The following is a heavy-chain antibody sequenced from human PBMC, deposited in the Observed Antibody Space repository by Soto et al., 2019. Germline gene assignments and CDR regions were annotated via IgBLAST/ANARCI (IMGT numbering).Heavy chain of an antibody. J-gene: IGHJ3*02. V-gene: IGHV1-69*01. CDR2: IIPIFGTA. CDR1: GGTFSSYA. CDR3: ARVVSQIVVVITYNCAFDI. D-gene: IGHD3-22*01. Sequence: QVQLVQSGAEVKKPGSSVKVSCKASGGTFSSYAISWVRQAPGQGLEWMGGIIPIFGTANYAQKFQGRVTITADESTSTAYMELSSLRSEDTAVYYCARVVSQIVVVITYNCAFDIWGQGTMVTVSS.